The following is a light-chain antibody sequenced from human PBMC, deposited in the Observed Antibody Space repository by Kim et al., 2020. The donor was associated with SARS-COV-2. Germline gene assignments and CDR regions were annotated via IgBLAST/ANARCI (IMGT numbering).Light chain of an antibody. CDR3: QQYDTWPQT. V-gene: IGKV3-15*01. Sequence: EIVMTQSPATLSVSLGERATLSCRASQSLNNNLAWFQHKPGQPPRLLIYDASSRAPDIPARFSGSGSGTDFTLTISSLQSEDFAVYHCQQYDTWPQTFGQGTKLEIK. CDR1: QSLNNN. CDR2: DAS. J-gene: IGKJ2*01.